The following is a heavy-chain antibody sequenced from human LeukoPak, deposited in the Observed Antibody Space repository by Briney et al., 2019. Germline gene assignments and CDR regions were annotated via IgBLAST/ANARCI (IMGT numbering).Heavy chain of an antibody. D-gene: IGHD6-6*01. CDR2: IYHSGST. CDR1: GGSISSSNW. Sequence: SETLSLTCAVSGGSISSSNWWSWVRQPPGKWLEWIGEIYHSGSTNYNPSLKSRVTISVDKSKNQFSLKLSSVTAADTAVYYCARPRSGSSSSDFDYWGQGTLVTVSS. CDR3: ARPRSGSSSSDFDY. J-gene: IGHJ4*02. V-gene: IGHV4-4*02.